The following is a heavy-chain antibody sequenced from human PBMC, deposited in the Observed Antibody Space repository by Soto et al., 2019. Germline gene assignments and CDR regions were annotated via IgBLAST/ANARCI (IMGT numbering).Heavy chain of an antibody. CDR2: ISGGGGRT. J-gene: IGHJ4*02. CDR3: AKDSKTSFDY. V-gene: IGHV3-23*01. Sequence: PGGSLRLSCAASGFIFGDYWMSWIRQAPGKGLEWVSTISGGGGRTNYADSVKGRFIISRDNAKNTLYLQMNSLRAEDTAVYYCAKDSKTSFDYWGQGTLVTVSS. CDR1: GFIFGDYW.